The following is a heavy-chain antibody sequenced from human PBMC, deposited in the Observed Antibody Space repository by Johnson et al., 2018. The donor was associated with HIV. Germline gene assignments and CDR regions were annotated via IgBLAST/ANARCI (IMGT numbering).Heavy chain of an antibody. J-gene: IGHJ3*01. D-gene: IGHD5-18*01. Sequence: VQLVESGGGVVQPGRSLRLSCAASGFTFSSYAMHWVRQAPGKGLEWVGRIKSKTDGGTTDYAAPVKGRFTISRDDSENTVYLRMNSLKSEDTAVYYCTTVLGGGVGDTAMLDWGQGTMVTVSS. CDR1: GFTFSSYA. CDR3: TTVLGGGVGDTAMLD. CDR2: IKSKTDGGTT. V-gene: IGHV3-15*01.